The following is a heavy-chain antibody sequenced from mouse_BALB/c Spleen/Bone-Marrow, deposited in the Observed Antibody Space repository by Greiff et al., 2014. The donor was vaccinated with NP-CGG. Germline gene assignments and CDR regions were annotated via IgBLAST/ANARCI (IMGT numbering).Heavy chain of an antibody. Sequence: VQLQQPGPELVKPGASMKISCKASGYSFTGYTMNWVKQSHGKNLEWIGLINPYNGGTNYNQKFKDKATLTVDRSSSTAYIELLSLTSEDSAVYYCARLLLYYYAMDYWGQGTSVTVSS. D-gene: IGHD1-1*01. CDR3: ARLLLYYYAMDY. CDR2: INPYNGGT. CDR1: GYSFTGYT. V-gene: IGHV1-25*01. J-gene: IGHJ4*01.